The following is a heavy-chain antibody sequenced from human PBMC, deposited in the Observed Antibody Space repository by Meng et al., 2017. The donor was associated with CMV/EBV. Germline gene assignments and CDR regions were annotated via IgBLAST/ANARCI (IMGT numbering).Heavy chain of an antibody. D-gene: IGHD3-3*01. J-gene: IGHJ3*02. V-gene: IGHV4-39*07. CDR2: IYYSGST. Sequence: SETLSLTCTVSGGPISSSSYYWGWIRQPPGKGLEWIGSIYYSGSTYYNPSLKSRVTISVDTSKNQFSLKLSSVTAADTAVYYCASPLRFLEWSDAFDIWGQGTMVTVSS. CDR3: ASPLRFLEWSDAFDI. CDR1: GGPISSSSYY.